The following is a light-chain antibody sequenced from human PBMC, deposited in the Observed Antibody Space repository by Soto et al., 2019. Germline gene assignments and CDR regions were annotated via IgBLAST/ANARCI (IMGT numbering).Light chain of an antibody. J-gene: IGKJ2*01. Sequence: EIVLTQSPGTLSLSPGERATLSCRASQSVSRSYLAWYQQKPGQAPRLLIYGVSSRATGIPDRFSGSGSGTDFTLTISRLEPEDFAVYYCQQYGSSSYTFGQGTKLEIK. CDR1: QSVSRSY. CDR3: QQYGSSSYT. CDR2: GVS. V-gene: IGKV3-20*01.